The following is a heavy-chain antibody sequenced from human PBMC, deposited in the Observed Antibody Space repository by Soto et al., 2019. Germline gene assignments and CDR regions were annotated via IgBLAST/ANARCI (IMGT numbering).Heavy chain of an antibody. CDR3: ARDDGSGWFDY. CDR1: GFTFSSYG. V-gene: IGHV3-33*01. J-gene: IGHJ4*02. Sequence: QVQLVESGGGVVQPGRSLRLSCAASGFTFSSYGMHWVRQAPGKGLEWVAVIWYDGSNKYYADSVKGRFTISRDNSKNTLYLQMSSLRAEDTAVYYCARDDGSGWFDYWGQGTLVTVSS. D-gene: IGHD6-19*01. CDR2: IWYDGSNK.